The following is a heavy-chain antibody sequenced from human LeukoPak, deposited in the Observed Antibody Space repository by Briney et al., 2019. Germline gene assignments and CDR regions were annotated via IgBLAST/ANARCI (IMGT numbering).Heavy chain of an antibody. Sequence: SVKVSCKASGGTFSNYAISWVRQAPRQGLEWMGRIIPILGITNYAQKFQGRVTITADKSTSTAYMELNSLRSEDTAIYYCARTHDYGDYYFDYWGQGTLVTVSS. CDR2: IIPILGIT. D-gene: IGHD4-17*01. V-gene: IGHV1-69*04. CDR1: GGTFSNYA. CDR3: ARTHDYGDYYFDY. J-gene: IGHJ4*02.